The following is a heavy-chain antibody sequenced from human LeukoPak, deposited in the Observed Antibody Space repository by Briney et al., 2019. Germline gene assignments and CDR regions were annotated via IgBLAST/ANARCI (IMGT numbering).Heavy chain of an antibody. CDR3: ARVFGT. D-gene: IGHD3-16*01. Sequence: SETLSLTCAVYGGSFSGCYWSWIRQPPGKGLEWIGEINHSGSTNYNPPLKSRVTISVDTSKNQFSLKLSSVTAADTAVYYCARVFGTWGQGTLVTVSS. J-gene: IGHJ5*02. V-gene: IGHV4-34*01. CDR1: GGSFSGCY. CDR2: INHSGST.